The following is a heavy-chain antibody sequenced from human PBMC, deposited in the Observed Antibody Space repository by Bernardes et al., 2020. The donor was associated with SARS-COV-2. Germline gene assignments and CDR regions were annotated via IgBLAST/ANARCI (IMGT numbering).Heavy chain of an antibody. J-gene: IGHJ5*02. CDR1: GYTLTELS. CDR2: FDPEDGET. V-gene: IGHV1-24*01. CDR3: ATAAVRGVSNWFDP. D-gene: IGHD3-10*01. Sequence: SVKVSCKVSGYTLTELSMHWVRQAPGKGLEWMGGFDPEDGETIYAQKFQGRVTMTEDTSTDTAYMELSSLRSEDTAVYYCATAAVRGVSNWFDPWGQGTLVTVSS.